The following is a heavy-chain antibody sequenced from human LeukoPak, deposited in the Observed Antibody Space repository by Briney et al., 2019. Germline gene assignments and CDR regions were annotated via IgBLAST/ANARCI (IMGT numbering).Heavy chain of an antibody. CDR3: ASPDTSCYTNCAFDI. CDR1: GFSISSYW. J-gene: IGHJ3*02. CDR2: ISPDGSTT. Sequence: GGSLRLSCAASGFSISSYWMHWVRQVPGKGLVWVSRISPDGSTTGYADSVKGRFTISRDNSKNTLYLQMNSLRAEDTAVYYCASPDTSCYTNCAFDIWGQGTMVTVSS. D-gene: IGHD2-2*02. V-gene: IGHV3-74*01.